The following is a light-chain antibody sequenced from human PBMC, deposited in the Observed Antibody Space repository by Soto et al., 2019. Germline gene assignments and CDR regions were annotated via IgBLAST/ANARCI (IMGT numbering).Light chain of an antibody. Sequence: EIQITQSPSARSASIGDRVTITCRASQNIRNWLAWYKQKPGKAPKLLIYDVSSLESGVPPRLSGSASGTDFTLTISGLTPDDSATYYCQQYDSHWTFGHGTKVDIK. J-gene: IGKJ1*01. CDR1: QNIRNW. CDR2: DVS. V-gene: IGKV1-5*01. CDR3: QQYDSHWT.